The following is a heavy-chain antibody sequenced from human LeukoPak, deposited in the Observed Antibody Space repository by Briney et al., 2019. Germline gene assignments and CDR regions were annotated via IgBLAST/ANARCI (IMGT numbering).Heavy chain of an antibody. CDR3: AGHYDFWSGYPLDNWFDP. Sequence: SDTLSLTCVVSGYAMSSSNWWGWIRQPPGKELEWIGYIYYSGSTDYNPSLKSRVTMSIHTSKNQFSLKLSSVTAADTAVYYCAGHYDFWSGYPLDNWFDPWGQGTLVTVSS. V-gene: IGHV4-28*01. CDR1: GYAMSSSNW. J-gene: IGHJ5*02. CDR2: IYYSGST. D-gene: IGHD3-3*01.